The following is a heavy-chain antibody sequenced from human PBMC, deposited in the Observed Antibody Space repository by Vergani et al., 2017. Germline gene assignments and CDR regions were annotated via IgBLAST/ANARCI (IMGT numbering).Heavy chain of an antibody. Sequence: QLQLQESGPGLVKPSETLSLTCTVSGGSISSSSYYWGWIRQPPGKGLEWIGTFFYSGSTYYNPSLKSRVTISVDTSKNQFSLKLSSVTAADTAVYYCARDQSAYCGGDCYSPDGKPEEIDYWGQGTLVTVSS. CDR1: GGSISSSSYY. J-gene: IGHJ4*02. CDR3: ARDQSAYCGGDCYSPDGKPEEIDY. CDR2: FFYSGST. V-gene: IGHV4-39*07. D-gene: IGHD2-21*02.